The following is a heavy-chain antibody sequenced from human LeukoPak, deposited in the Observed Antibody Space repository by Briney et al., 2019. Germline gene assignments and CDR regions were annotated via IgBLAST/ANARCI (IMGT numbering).Heavy chain of an antibody. J-gene: IGHJ4*02. Sequence: PGRSLRLSCAASGFTFSAYGRDWIRQAPGKGLEWVAAIWSDASNKYYADSVKGRFTISRDNSKNTLYLQMNSLRDGDTAVYYCARGAETATLPDYWGQGALVTVS. D-gene: IGHD5-24*01. CDR2: IWSDASNK. CDR3: ARGAETATLPDY. V-gene: IGHV3-33*01. CDR1: GFTFSAYG.